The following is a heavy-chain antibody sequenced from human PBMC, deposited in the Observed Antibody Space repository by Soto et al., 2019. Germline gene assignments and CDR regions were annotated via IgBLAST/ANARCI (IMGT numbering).Heavy chain of an antibody. J-gene: IGHJ5*02. Sequence: SDTLSLTCTVSGGSISSYYSSWIRQPPGKGLEWIGYIYYSGSTNYNPSLKSRVTISVDTSKNQFSLKLSSVTAADTAVYYCARLVYTKFDPWGQGTLVTVS. CDR3: ARLVYTKFDP. V-gene: IGHV4-59*08. CDR1: GGSISSYY. D-gene: IGHD6-6*01. CDR2: IYYSGST.